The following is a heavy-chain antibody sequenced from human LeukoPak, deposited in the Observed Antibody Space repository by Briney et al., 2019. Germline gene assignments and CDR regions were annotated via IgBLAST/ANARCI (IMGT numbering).Heavy chain of an antibody. J-gene: IGHJ5*02. CDR3: ARFGGYCGGDCYHPFNWYDP. CDR2: IYYSGST. CDR1: GGSISSGDYY. V-gene: IGHV4-30-4*01. Sequence: SETLSLTCTVSGGSISSGDYYWSWIRQPPGKGLEWIGYIYYSGSTYYNPSLKSRVTISVDTSKNQFSLKLSSVTAADTAVYYCARFGGYCGGDCYHPFNWYDPWGQGTLVTVAS. D-gene: IGHD2-21*02.